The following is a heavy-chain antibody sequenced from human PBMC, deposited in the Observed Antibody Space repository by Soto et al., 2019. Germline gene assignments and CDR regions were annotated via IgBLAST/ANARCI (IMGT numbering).Heavy chain of an antibody. D-gene: IGHD1-26*01. J-gene: IGHJ4*02. CDR2: ISYDGRDK. CDR1: GFTFSSYG. CDR3: AKGSYTGRYSDFDY. Sequence: QVQLVESGGGVVQPGRSVRVSCAASGFTFSSYGMFWVRQAPGKGLEWVAFISYDGRDKYFADSLKGRFTISRDNSKNTLYLQMNSLRAEDTAVYYCAKGSYTGRYSDFDYWGQGTLVTVSS. V-gene: IGHV3-30*18.